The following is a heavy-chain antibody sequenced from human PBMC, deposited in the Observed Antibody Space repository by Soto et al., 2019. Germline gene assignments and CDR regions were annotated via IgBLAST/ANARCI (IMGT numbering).Heavy chain of an antibody. V-gene: IGHV3-66*02. D-gene: IGHD6-6*01. Sequence: GWSLRLSCAASGFTFSTYAMSWVRQAPGKGLEWVSLIYSGGNTLYADSVKGRFTISRDNSKNTLYLQMSSLKAEDTAVYFCAREGHPLAPPDAFAIWGQGTIVTLSS. CDR3: AREGHPLAPPDAFAI. CDR2: IYSGGNT. J-gene: IGHJ3*02. CDR1: GFTFSTYA.